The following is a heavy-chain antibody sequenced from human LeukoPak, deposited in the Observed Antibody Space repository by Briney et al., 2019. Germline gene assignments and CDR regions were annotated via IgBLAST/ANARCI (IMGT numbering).Heavy chain of an antibody. CDR1: GFTFSSYG. Sequence: GGSLRLSCAASGFTFSSYGMHWVRQAPGKGLEWVAFIRYDGSNKYYADSVKGRFTISRDNSKNTLYLQMNSLRAEDTAVYYCAKALDIVVVVAARGFDYWGQGTLVTVSS. D-gene: IGHD2-15*01. CDR3: AKALDIVVVVAARGFDY. J-gene: IGHJ4*02. V-gene: IGHV3-30*02. CDR2: IRYDGSNK.